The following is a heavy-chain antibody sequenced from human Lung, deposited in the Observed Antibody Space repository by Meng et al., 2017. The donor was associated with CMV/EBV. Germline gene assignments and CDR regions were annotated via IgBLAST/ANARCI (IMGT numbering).Heavy chain of an antibody. CDR2: VYHSGRS. Sequence: WSVCFRCVLYCESVSSSSSCIWVREPPGQGLGWIGEVYHSGRSDYNTSLKRRVTISVDKSKNQFSLKLSSVTAADSSVYYCASFPPPGKQWLVTDYWGQGTLVTVSS. V-gene: IGHV4-4*02. CDR1: CESVSSSSS. J-gene: IGHJ4*02. CDR3: ASFPPPGKQWLVTDY. D-gene: IGHD6-19*01.